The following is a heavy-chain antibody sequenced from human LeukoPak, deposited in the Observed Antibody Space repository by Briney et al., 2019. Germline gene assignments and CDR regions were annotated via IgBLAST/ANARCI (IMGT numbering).Heavy chain of an antibody. D-gene: IGHD6-19*01. J-gene: IGHJ5*02. CDR2: IYYSGTT. CDR1: GGSIIGTNHY. Sequence: SETLSLTCTVSGGSIIGTNHYWGWIRQPPGKGLEWIGTIYYSGTTYYNPSIKSRVTISVDTSKSQFSLKLSSVTAADTAIYYCAKPQAVAGSYAFFDPWGQGTLVTVSS. CDR3: AKPQAVAGSYAFFDP. V-gene: IGHV4-39*01.